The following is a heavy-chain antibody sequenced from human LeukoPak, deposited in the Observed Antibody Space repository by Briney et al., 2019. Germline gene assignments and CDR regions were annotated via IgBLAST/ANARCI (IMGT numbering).Heavy chain of an antibody. CDR3: ARGVAAPGTGGLSWFDP. CDR2: IYYSGST. V-gene: IGHV4-59*01. Sequence: SETLSLTCTVSGGSISSYYWSWIRQPPGKGLEWIGYIYYSGSTNYNPSLKSRVTISVDTSKNQFSLKLSFVTAADTAVYYCARGVAAPGTGGLSWFDPWGQGTLVTVSS. J-gene: IGHJ5*02. D-gene: IGHD6-13*01. CDR1: GGSISSYY.